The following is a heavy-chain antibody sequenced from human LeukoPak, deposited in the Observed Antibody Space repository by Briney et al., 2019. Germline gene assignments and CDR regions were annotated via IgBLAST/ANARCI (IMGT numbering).Heavy chain of an antibody. J-gene: IGHJ3*02. D-gene: IGHD3-10*01. CDR3: AKDRRVRGVQNNYNAFDI. Sequence: GGSLRLSCAASGFTFSSYDMLWVRQAPGKGREGVAVISYDGSNKYYEHSVKGRFTISRDNSKNTLYLQMNSLRAEDTAVYYFAKDRRVRGVQNNYNAFDIWGQGTMVTVSS. CDR2: ISYDGSNK. CDR1: GFTFSSYD. V-gene: IGHV3-30*18.